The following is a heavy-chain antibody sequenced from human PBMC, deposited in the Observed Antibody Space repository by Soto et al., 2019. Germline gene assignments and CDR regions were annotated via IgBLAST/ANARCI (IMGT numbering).Heavy chain of an antibody. Sequence: PSETLSLTCAVSGGSISSSNWWSWVRQPPGKGLEWIGEIYHSGSTNYNPSLKSRVTISVDKSKNQFSLKLSSVTAADTAVYYCARDHLNYYDSSGYYMGDAFDIWGQGTMVTVSS. D-gene: IGHD3-22*01. J-gene: IGHJ3*02. CDR1: GGSISSSNW. V-gene: IGHV4-4*02. CDR2: IYHSGST. CDR3: ARDHLNYYDSSGYYMGDAFDI.